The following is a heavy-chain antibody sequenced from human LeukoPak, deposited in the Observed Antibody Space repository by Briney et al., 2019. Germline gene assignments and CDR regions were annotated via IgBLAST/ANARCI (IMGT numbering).Heavy chain of an antibody. Sequence: SETLSLTCTVSGGSISSYYWSWIRQPPGKGLEWIGYICYSGSTNYNPSLKSRVTISVDTSKNQFSLKLSSVTAADTAVYYCARSGWERLLFDFGGRGSLVTVSS. V-gene: IGHV4-59*01. CDR2: ICYSGST. CDR3: ARSGWERLLFDF. D-gene: IGHD1-26*01. J-gene: IGHJ4*02. CDR1: GGSISSYY.